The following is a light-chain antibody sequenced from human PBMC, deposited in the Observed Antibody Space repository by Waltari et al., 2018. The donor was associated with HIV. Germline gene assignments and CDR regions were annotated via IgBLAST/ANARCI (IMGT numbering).Light chain of an antibody. CDR1: EGISKF. J-gene: IGKJ1*01. Sequence: DIQMTQSPSSLSASVGDRVTITCRASEGISKFLAWYQHRPGEAPKLLLYGASILESGVPSRFSGSGSGTDYTLTISSLQPGDFATYYCQQYYEIPLTFGQGSKVEV. V-gene: IGKV1-NL1*01. CDR2: GAS. CDR3: QQYYEIPLT.